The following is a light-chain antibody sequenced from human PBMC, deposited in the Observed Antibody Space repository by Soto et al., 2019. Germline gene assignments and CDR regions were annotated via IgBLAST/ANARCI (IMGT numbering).Light chain of an antibody. CDR3: QSYDKSLRGSYV. J-gene: IGLJ1*01. Sequence: QSVLTQPPSASGTPGQRVTISCSGSSSNIGSNSVNWYQQLPGTAPKLLIYDNTNRPSGVPGRFSGSKSGTSASLAIAGLQAEDEADYYCQSYDKSLRGSYVFGTGTKLTVL. CDR2: DNT. CDR1: SSNIGSNS. V-gene: IGLV1-40*01.